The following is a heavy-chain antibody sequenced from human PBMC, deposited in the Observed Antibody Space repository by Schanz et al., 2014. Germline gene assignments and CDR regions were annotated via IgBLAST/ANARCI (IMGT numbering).Heavy chain of an antibody. D-gene: IGHD4-17*01. CDR2: INGYNGHT. V-gene: IGHV1-69*02. J-gene: IGHJ5*02. CDR3: ATLDYADSVS. CDR1: GGTFSSDT. Sequence: QVHLVQSGAEVKKPGSSVKVSCKASGGTFSSDTFSWVRQAPGQGLEWMGWINGYNGHTLYAQKFQGRVTITADKSTTTAYMELNSLNSDDTAVYYCATLDYADSVSWGQGTLVTVSS.